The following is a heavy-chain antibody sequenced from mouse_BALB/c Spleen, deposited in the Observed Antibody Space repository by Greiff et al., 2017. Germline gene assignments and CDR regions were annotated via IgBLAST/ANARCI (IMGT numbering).Heavy chain of an antibody. CDR1: GYTFTSYW. D-gene: IGHD1-1*01. J-gene: IGHJ2*01. V-gene: IGHV1-87*01. Sequence: VQLQESGAELARPGASVKLSCKASGYTFTSYWMQWVKQRPGQGLEWIGAIYPGDGDTRYTQKFKGKATLTADKSSSTAYMQLSSLASEDSAVYYCARSPSYYGSSYYFDYWGQGTTLTVSS. CDR2: IYPGDGDT. CDR3: ARSPSYYGSSYYFDY.